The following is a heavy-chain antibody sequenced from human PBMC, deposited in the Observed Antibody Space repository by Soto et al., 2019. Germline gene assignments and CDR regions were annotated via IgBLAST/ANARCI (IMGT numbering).Heavy chain of an antibody. D-gene: IGHD6-19*01. CDR1: GFTFSAHR. J-gene: IGHJ4*02. Sequence: EVLLVESGGGLVQPGGSLRLACSASGFTFSAHRMTWVRQAPGKGLEWVANIGRDGSGQFYVDSVRGRFTISRDNAESSLYLQMSSLRAEDTALYYCARITVAQNEYLDYWGQGARVTVSS. CDR2: IGRDGSGQ. V-gene: IGHV3-7*01. CDR3: ARITVAQNEYLDY.